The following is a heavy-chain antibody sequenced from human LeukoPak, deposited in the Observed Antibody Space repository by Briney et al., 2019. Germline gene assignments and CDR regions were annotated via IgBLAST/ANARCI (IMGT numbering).Heavy chain of an antibody. CDR2: VHLDGRT. CDR1: GGSVINTNW. V-gene: IGHV4-4*02. D-gene: IGHD3-3*01. Sequence: SGTLSLTCGVSGGSVINTNWWTWVRQPPGKGLEWIGEVHLDGRTNYNPSLESRLTMSVDVSENQVSLKLTSVTAADTAVYYCTREGGFYRPLDYSGQGTLVTVSS. J-gene: IGHJ4*02. CDR3: TREGGFYRPLDY.